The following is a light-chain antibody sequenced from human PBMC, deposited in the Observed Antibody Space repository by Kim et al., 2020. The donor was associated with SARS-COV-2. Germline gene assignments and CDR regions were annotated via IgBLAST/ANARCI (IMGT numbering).Light chain of an antibody. V-gene: IGKV1-39*01. CDR1: QSITTY. CDR2: AAS. Sequence: ASVRNKVTITCRASQSITTYLNWYQQKPGKAPKVLIYAASTLQSGVPSRFSGGGSGTHFTLTINSLQPEDFATYYCQQSYRTRWTFGQGTKVDIK. CDR3: QQSYRTRWT. J-gene: IGKJ1*01.